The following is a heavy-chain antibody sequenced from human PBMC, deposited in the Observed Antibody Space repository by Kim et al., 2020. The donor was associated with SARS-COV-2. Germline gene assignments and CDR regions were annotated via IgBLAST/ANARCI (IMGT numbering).Heavy chain of an antibody. CDR2: IIPIFGTA. V-gene: IGHV1-69*13. CDR3: ARVVNCSSTSCYAPTDY. D-gene: IGHD2-2*01. CDR1: GGTFSSYA. J-gene: IGHJ4*02. Sequence: SVKVSCKASGGTFSSYAISWVRQAPGQGLEWMGGIIPIFGTANYAQKFQGRVTITADESTSTAYMKLSSLRSEDTAVYYCARVVNCSSTSCYAPTDYWGQGTLVTVSS.